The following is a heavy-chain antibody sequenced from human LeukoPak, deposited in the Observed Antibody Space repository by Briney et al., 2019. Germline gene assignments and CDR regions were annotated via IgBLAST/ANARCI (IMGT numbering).Heavy chain of an antibody. CDR2: INWNGGST. V-gene: IGHV3-20*04. CDR3: ARKVSTVGGQLNY. D-gene: IGHD4-23*01. J-gene: IGHJ4*02. CDR1: GFIVSNKY. Sequence: GGSLRLSCAASGFIVSNKYMTWVRQAPGKGLEWVSGINWNGGSTGYADSVKGRFTISRDNAKNSLYLQMNSLRAEDTAFYYCARKVSTVGGQLNYWGQGTLVTVSS.